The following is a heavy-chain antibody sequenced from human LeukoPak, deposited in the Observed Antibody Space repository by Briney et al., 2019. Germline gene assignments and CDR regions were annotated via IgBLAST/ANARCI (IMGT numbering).Heavy chain of an antibody. CDR3: AREDYIVATIHYYYYGMDV. CDR2: INPSGGST. Sequence: ASVKVSCKASGYTFTSYYMHWVRQAPGQGLGWMGIINPSGGSTSYAQKFQGRVTMTRDTSTSTVYMELSSLRSEDTAVYYCAREDYIVATIHYYYYGMDVWGQGTTVTVSS. CDR1: GYTFTSYY. V-gene: IGHV1-46*01. J-gene: IGHJ6*02. D-gene: IGHD5-12*01.